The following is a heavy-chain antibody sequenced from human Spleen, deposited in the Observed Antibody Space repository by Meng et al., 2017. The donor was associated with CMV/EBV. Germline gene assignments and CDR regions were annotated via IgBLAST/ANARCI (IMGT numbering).Heavy chain of an antibody. J-gene: IGHJ4*02. CDR3: ARDRRLVGATTFDS. V-gene: IGHV4-39*07. CDR2: ICYSGST. D-gene: IGHD1-26*01. Sequence: SETLSLTCTVSGGSISSSGYCWGWIRQPPGKGLEWIGSICYSGSTYYNPSLKSRVTISVDTSKSQFSLKLSSVTAADTAVYYCARDRRLVGATTFDSWGQGTLVTVSS. CDR1: GGSISSSGYC.